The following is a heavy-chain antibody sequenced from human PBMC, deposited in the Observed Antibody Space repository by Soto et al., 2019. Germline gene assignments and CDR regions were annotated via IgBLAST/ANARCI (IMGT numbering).Heavy chain of an antibody. J-gene: IGHJ4*02. CDR2: IFYSGNT. V-gene: IGHV4-59*02. Sequence: SETLSLTCVVSGDSVSSYYWGWIRQPPGKGLEWIGYIFYSGNTNYNPSLKSRVTISLDTSKNQFSLKLTSVTAAGTAVYYCARVGYGSSSGNFDSWGQGTLVTVSS. CDR1: GDSVSSYY. D-gene: IGHD6-6*01. CDR3: ARVGYGSSSGNFDS.